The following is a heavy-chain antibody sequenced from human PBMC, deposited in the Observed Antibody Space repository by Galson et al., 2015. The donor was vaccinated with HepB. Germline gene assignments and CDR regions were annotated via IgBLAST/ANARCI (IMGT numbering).Heavy chain of an antibody. Sequence: SLRLSCAVSGFPFSKYNVNWVRQAPGKGLEWVSYISSSSSYIFYADSMKGRFTISRDNAKNSLYLEMSSLRVEDTAVYYCASEAYTYGYFLGWGQGTLVTVSS. CDR1: GFPFSKYN. CDR3: ASEAYTYGYFLG. CDR2: ISSSSSYI. J-gene: IGHJ4*02. D-gene: IGHD5-18*01. V-gene: IGHV3-21*01.